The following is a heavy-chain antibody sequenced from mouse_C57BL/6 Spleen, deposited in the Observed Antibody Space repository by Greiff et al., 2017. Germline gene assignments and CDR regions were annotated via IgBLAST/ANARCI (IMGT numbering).Heavy chain of an antibody. CDR3: ARKEGGLYYAMDD. J-gene: IGHJ4*01. Sequence: EVHLVESGGGLVKPGGSLKLSCAASGFTFSDYGMHWVRQAPEKGLEWVAYISSGSGTSYYADTVKGRFTIARDTAKNTLFLQMTSLRSEDTAMYYCARKEGGLYYAMDDWGQGTSVTVSS. V-gene: IGHV5-17*01. CDR1: GFTFSDYG. D-gene: IGHD3-3*01. CDR2: ISSGSGTS.